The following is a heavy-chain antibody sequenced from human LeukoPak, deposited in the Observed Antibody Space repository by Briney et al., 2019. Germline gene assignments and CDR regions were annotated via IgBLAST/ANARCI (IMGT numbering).Heavy chain of an antibody. CDR2: IYYSGST. Sequence: SETLSLTCTVSGGSISSYYWSWIRQPPGKGLEWIGYIYYSGSTNYNPSLKSRVTISVDTSKNQFSLKLSSVTAADTAVYYRARSFYSGYDFVEGMDVWGQGTTVTVSS. D-gene: IGHD5-12*01. CDR1: GGSISSYY. V-gene: IGHV4-59*08. CDR3: ARSFYSGYDFVEGMDV. J-gene: IGHJ6*02.